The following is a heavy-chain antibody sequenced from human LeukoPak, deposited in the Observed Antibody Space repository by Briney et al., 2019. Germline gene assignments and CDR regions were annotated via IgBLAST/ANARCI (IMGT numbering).Heavy chain of an antibody. CDR2: ISSSSSTI. J-gene: IGHJ6*02. CDR3: ARDGGNYDFWSGCYYYGMDV. V-gene: IGHV3-48*02. D-gene: IGHD3-3*01. CDR1: GFTFSSYS. Sequence: QPGGSLRLSCAASGFTFSSYSMTWVRQAPGKGLEWVSYISSSSSTIYYADSVKGRFTISRDNAKNSLYLQMNSLRDEDTAVYYCARDGGNYDFWSGCYYYGMDVWGQGTTVTVSS.